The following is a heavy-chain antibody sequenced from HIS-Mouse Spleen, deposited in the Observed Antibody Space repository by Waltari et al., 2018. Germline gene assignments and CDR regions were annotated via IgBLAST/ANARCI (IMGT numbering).Heavy chain of an antibody. Sequence: QVQLVESGGSVVQPGRPLRLSCAASGFTFSSYCMHWVRQAQGKGMEWVEVIWYDGSNKYYADSVKGRFTISRDNSKNTLYLQMNSLRAEDTAVYYCAKGGLVVYAIGDYWGQGTLVTVSS. J-gene: IGHJ4*02. D-gene: IGHD2-8*01. V-gene: IGHV3-33*06. CDR1: GFTFSSYC. CDR2: IWYDGSNK. CDR3: AKGGLVVYAIGDY.